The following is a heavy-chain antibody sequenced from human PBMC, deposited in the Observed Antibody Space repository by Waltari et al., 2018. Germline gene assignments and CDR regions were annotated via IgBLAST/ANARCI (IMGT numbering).Heavy chain of an antibody. D-gene: IGHD2-2*01. J-gene: IGHJ6*04. CDR3: ARGGDIVVVPAGRMDV. V-gene: IGHV4-34*01. Sequence: QVQLQQWGAGLLKPSETLSLTCAVYGGSFSGYYWSWIRQPPGKGREWLGEINHSGRPNSSPSLKDRVTISVDTSKNQFSLKLSAVTAADTAVYYCARGGDIVVVPAGRMDVWGKGTTVTVSS. CDR1: GGSFSGYY. CDR2: INHSGRP.